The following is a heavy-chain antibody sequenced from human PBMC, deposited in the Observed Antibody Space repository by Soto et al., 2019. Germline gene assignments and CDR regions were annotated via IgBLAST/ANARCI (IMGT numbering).Heavy chain of an antibody. J-gene: IGHJ5*01. V-gene: IGHV2-5*02. D-gene: IGHD1-1*01. CDR3: AHRDGIAEFGS. CDR1: GFSLTTSGVG. CDR2: IYWDDDK. Sequence: QITLKESGPTLVKPTQTLTLTCTFSGFSLTTSGVGVGWIRQPPGKALEWLALIYWDDDKRYSPSLKSRLTPTKYTTTYQVFLTMTNRYPVVTPIYFLAHRDGIAEFGSWVQRTLFTV.